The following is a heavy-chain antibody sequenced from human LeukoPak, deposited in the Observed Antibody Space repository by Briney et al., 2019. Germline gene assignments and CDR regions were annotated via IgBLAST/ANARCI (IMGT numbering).Heavy chain of an antibody. D-gene: IGHD6-13*01. CDR2: IRYDGSNK. V-gene: IGHV3-30*02. J-gene: IGHJ3*02. CDR3: AKGDWDIATTGYAFDI. CDR1: GFTFSSYG. Sequence: GGSLSLSCAASGFTFSSYGMHWVRQAPGKGLEWVAFIRYDGSNKYYADSVMGRFTISRDNSKNTLYLLMNSLRAQDTAVFYCAKGDWDIATTGYAFDIWGQGTMVTVSS.